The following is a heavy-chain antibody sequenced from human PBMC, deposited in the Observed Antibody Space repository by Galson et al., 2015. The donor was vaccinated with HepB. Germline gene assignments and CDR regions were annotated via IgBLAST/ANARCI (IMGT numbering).Heavy chain of an antibody. CDR3: AREELATRWKSYGTYYYFYYMDV. CDR1: GFTFSSYW. V-gene: IGHV3-7*01. Sequence: SLRLSCASSGFTFSSYWMTWVRQAPGRGLEWVANIKEDGSESFYVDSVEGRFAISGDNAKSSLYLQMNNLRADDTAVYYCAREELATRWKSYGTYYYFYYMDVWGQGITVTVSS. D-gene: IGHD3-16*01. J-gene: IGHJ6*02. CDR2: IKEDGSES.